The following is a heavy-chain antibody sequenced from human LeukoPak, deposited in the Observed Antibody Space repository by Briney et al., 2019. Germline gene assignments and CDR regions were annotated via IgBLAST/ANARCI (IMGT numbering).Heavy chain of an antibody. Sequence: GGSLRLPCAASGFTFSSYAIHWVRQAPGRGLEWVAFISYDGSNNYYVDSVKGRFTISRDNSKNTVFLQMNSLKAEDTAVYYCARDFGALGGTVDYWGQGTLVTVSS. CDR2: ISYDGSNN. CDR3: ARDFGALGGTVDY. J-gene: IGHJ4*02. D-gene: IGHD6-19*01. V-gene: IGHV3-30-3*01. CDR1: GFTFSSYA.